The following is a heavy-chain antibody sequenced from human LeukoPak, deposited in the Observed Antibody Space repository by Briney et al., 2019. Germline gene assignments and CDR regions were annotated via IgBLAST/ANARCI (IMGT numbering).Heavy chain of an antibody. V-gene: IGHV1-18*01. CDR1: GYTFTSYG. J-gene: IGHJ5*02. CDR3: ARSHLTPRSLWWFDP. Sequence: ASVKVSCKASGYTFTSYGISWVRQAPGQGLEWMGWISAYNGNTNYAQKLLGRVTMTTDTSTSTAYMELRSLRSDDTAVYYCARSHLTPRSLWWFDPWGQGTLVTVSS. CDR2: ISAYNGNT. D-gene: IGHD2-21*01.